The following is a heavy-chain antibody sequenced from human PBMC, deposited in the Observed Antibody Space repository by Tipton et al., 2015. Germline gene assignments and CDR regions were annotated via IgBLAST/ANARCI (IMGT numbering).Heavy chain of an antibody. J-gene: IGHJ5*02. V-gene: IGHV2-5*01. Sequence: LVKPSQTLTLTCTFSGFSLTTAGMGVGWIRQPPGKALEWLALIYWNDDKRYSPSLRSRLTITKDTSKNQVVPTMTNMDPVDTATYYCAHRQPNGGYNWFDPWGQGTLVTVSS. D-gene: IGHD1-1*01. CDR1: GFSLTTAGMG. CDR2: IYWNDDK. CDR3: AHRQPNGGYNWFDP.